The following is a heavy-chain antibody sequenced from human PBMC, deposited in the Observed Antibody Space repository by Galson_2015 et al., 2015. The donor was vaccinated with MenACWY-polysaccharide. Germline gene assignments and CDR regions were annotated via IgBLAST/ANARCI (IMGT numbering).Heavy chain of an antibody. CDR2: IYYSGST. J-gene: IGHJ4*02. D-gene: IGHD3-22*01. CDR3: ARGGGNYYDSSGYPEFDY. CDR1: GGSISSGGYY. Sequence: TLSLTCTVSGGSISSGGYYWSWIRQHPGKGLEWIGYIYYSGSTYYNPSLKSRVTISVDTSKNQFSLKLSSVTAADTAVYFCARGGGNYYDSSGYPEFDYWGQGTLVTVSS. V-gene: IGHV4-31*03.